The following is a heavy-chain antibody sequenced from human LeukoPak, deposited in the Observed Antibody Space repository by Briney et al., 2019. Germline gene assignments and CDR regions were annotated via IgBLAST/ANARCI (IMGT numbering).Heavy chain of an antibody. CDR2: ISYDGSNK. J-gene: IGHJ6*02. V-gene: IGHV3-30-3*01. CDR3: ARDHPYYYGMDV. CDR1: GFTFSSYA. Sequence: GGSLRLSCAASGFTFSSYAMHWVRQAPGKGLEWVAVISYDGSNKYYADSVKGRFTISRDNSKNTLYLQMSSLRAEDTAVYYCARDHPYYYGMDVWGQGTTVTVPS.